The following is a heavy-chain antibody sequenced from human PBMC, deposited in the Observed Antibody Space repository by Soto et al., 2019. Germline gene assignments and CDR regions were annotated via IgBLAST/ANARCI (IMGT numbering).Heavy chain of an antibody. CDR2: IWDDGGNK. CDR3: ARSSGSYFAAFYDT. D-gene: IGHD1-26*01. Sequence: QAQLEESGGGVVQPGTSLRLSCSASSFSFSSSGMHWVRQPPGKGLEWVAAIWDDGGNKYYADSVRGRFTISRDNSKNTPFLQMNSRRAEDTALYYCARSSGSYFAAFYDTWGQGTLVSVSS. V-gene: IGHV3-33*01. J-gene: IGHJ4*02. CDR1: SFSFSSSG.